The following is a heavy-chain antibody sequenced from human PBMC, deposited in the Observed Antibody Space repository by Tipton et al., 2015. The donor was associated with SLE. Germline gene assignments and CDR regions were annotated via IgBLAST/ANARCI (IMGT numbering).Heavy chain of an antibody. V-gene: IGHV4-38-2*02. J-gene: IGHJ3*02. CDR1: GYSISSGYY. CDR2: IYHSGST. D-gene: IGHD6-19*01. Sequence: LRLSCTVSGYSISSGYYWGWIRQPPGKGLEWIGSIYHSGSTYYNPSLKSRVPISVDTSKNQFSLKLSSVTAADTAVYYCARPTHTGWYDAFDIWGQGTMVTVSS. CDR3: ARPTHTGWYDAFDI.